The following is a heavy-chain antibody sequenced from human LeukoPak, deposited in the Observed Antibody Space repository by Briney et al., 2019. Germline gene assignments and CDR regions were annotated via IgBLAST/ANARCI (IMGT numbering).Heavy chain of an antibody. J-gene: IGHJ6*04. CDR1: GFTVSSNY. Sequence: GGSLRLSCAASGFTVSSNYMSWVRQAPGKGLEWVSVIYSGGSTYNADSVKGRFTISRDNSKNTLYLQMNSLRAEDTAVYYCARGESDYYGMDVWGKGTTVTVSS. CDR3: ARGESDYYGMDV. V-gene: IGHV3-53*01. CDR2: IYSGGST.